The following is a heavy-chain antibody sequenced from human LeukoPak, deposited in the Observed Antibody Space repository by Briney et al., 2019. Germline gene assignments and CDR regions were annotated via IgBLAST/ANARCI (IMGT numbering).Heavy chain of an antibody. CDR1: GYTFTSYD. CDR3: ARDRHGSGTYNYYGMGV. V-gene: IGHV1-8*03. D-gene: IGHD3-10*01. CDR2: MNPNSGNT. J-gene: IGHJ6*02. Sequence: GASVKVSCKASGYTFTSYDINWVRQATGQGLEWMGWMNPNSGNTGYAQKFQGRVTITRNTSISTAYMELSSLRSEDTAVYYCARDRHGSGTYNYYGMGVWGQGTTVTVSS.